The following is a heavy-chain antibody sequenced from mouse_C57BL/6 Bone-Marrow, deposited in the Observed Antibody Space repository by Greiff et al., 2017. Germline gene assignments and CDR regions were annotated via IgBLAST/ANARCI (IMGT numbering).Heavy chain of an antibody. Sequence: VQVVESGAELVKPGASVKLSCKASGYTFTSYWMHWVKQRPGRGLEWIGRIDPNSGGTKYNEKFKSKATLTVDKPSSTAYMQLSSLTSEDSAVYYCARRDYGSSYFDDWGKGTTLTVSS. CDR1: GYTFTSYW. J-gene: IGHJ2*01. V-gene: IGHV1-72*01. CDR3: ARRDYGSSYFDD. D-gene: IGHD1-1*01. CDR2: IDPNSGGT.